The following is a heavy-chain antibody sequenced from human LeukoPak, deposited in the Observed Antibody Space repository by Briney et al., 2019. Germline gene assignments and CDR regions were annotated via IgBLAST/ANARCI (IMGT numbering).Heavy chain of an antibody. CDR2: IIPIFGIA. CDR1: GGTFSSYA. V-gene: IGHV1-69*04. Sequence: SVKVSCKASGGTFSSYAISWVRQPPGQGLEWMGRIIPIFGIANYAQKFQGRVTITADKSTSTAYMELSSLRSEDTAVYYCARGYDYGGNSPFDPWGQGTLVTVSS. CDR3: ARGYDYGGNSPFDP. D-gene: IGHD4-23*01. J-gene: IGHJ5*02.